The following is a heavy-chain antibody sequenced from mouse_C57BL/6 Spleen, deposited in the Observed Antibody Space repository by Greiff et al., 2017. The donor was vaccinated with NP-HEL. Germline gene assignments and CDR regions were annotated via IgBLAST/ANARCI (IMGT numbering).Heavy chain of an antibody. V-gene: IGHV1-7*01. Sequence: VQLQQSGAELAKPGASVKLSCKASGYTFTSYWMHWVKQRPGQGLEWIGYINPSSGYTKYNQKFKDKATLTADKSSSTAYMQLSSRTYEDSAVYYCASPYYGSSSLDYWGQGTTLTVSS. J-gene: IGHJ2*01. D-gene: IGHD1-1*01. CDR2: INPSSGYT. CDR1: GYTFTSYW. CDR3: ASPYYGSSSLDY.